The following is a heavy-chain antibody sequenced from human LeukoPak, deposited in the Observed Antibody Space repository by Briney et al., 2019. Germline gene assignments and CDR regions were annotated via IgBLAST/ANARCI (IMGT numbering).Heavy chain of an antibody. CDR1: GFTFSTYA. D-gene: IGHD3-16*01. CDR3: AKDPYSTALYQGSYFGY. V-gene: IGHV3-23*01. CDR2: ISGSGDRI. Sequence: GGSLRLCCAASGFTFSTYAMSWVRQAPGKGLEWVSGISGSGDRIYYADSVKGRFSISRDNSKNTLYLQMDSLRHGDTAVYYCAKDPYSTALYQGSYFGYSVQGTLVTVSS. J-gene: IGHJ4*02.